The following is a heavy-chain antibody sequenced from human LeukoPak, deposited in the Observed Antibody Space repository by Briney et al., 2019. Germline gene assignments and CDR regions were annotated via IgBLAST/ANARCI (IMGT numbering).Heavy chain of an antibody. J-gene: IGHJ4*02. CDR1: GFTISSNY. V-gene: IGHV3-66*02. D-gene: IGHD6-19*01. Sequence: GGSLRLSCAASGFTISSNYMTWVRQAPGKGLEWVSVFHGGGDTYYADSVKGRFTISRDNPKNTLYLQMNSLRAEDTAVYYCARSSDSSGWVDYWGQGTLVTVSS. CDR3: ARSSDSSGWVDY. CDR2: FHGGGDT.